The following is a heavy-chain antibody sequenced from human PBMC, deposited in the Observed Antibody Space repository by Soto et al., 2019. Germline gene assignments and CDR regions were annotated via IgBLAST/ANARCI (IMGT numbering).Heavy chain of an antibody. D-gene: IGHD2-21*02. CDR3: ARAGCGGDCYRDAFDI. CDR2: IYSGGST. J-gene: IGHJ3*02. CDR1: GFTVRSNY. V-gene: IGHV3-53*01. Sequence: GGSLRLSCAASGFTVRSNYMSWVRQAPGEGLEWVSVIYSGGSTYYADSVKGRFTISRDNSKNTLYLQMNSLRAEDTAVYYCARAGCGGDCYRDAFDIWGQGTMVTVSS.